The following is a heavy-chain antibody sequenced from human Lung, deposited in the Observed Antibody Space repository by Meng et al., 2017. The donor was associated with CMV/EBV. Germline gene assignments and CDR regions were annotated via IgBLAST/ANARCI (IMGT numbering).Heavy chain of an antibody. CDR1: GYTFASYG. CDR2: ISGYNGNT. V-gene: IGHV1-18*01. J-gene: IGHJ4*02. CDR3: ARSDAPGLDY. D-gene: IGHD2-8*01. Sequence: QVQLVQSGAEVKKPGAPVKVSCKASGYTFASYGLSWVRQAPGQGLEWMGWISGYNGNTKYAERLQGRVTMTADTSTSTAYMELRDLRSDDAAVYYCARSDAPGLDYWGQGTLVTVS.